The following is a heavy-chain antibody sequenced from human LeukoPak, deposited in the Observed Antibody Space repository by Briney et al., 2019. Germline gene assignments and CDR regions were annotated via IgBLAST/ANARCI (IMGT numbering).Heavy chain of an antibody. V-gene: IGHV3-30*04. J-gene: IGHJ4*02. CDR3: ARAAWLDKYFDY. Sequence: PGRSLRLSCAASGFTFSSYAMHGVRQAPGKGLEWVAVISYDGSNKYYADSVKGGFTISRDNSKNTLYLQMNSLRAEDTAVYYCARAAWLDKYFDYWGQGTLVTVSS. D-gene: IGHD6-19*01. CDR2: ISYDGSNK. CDR1: GFTFSSYA.